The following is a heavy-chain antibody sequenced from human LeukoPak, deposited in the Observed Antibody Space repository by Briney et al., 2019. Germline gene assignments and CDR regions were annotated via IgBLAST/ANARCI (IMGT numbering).Heavy chain of an antibody. CDR2: INPSGGST. J-gene: IGHJ6*02. CDR3: ARDATGTTGYYYYYGMDV. Sequence: GASVKVSCKASGYTFTSYYMHWVRQAPGQGLEWMGIINPSGGSTSYAQKFQGRVTITADESTSTAYMELSSLRSEDTAVYYCARDATGTTGYYYYYGMDVWGQGTTVTVSS. D-gene: IGHD1-7*01. CDR1: GYTFTSYY. V-gene: IGHV1-46*01.